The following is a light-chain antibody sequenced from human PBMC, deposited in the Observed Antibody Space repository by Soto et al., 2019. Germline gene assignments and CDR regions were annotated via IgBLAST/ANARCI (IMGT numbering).Light chain of an antibody. V-gene: IGLV1-44*01. CDR2: SND. J-gene: IGLJ1*01. CDR1: SSNIGTNT. CDR3: SSYAGGKNFYV. Sequence: QSVLTQPPSASGTPGQRVSISCSGGSSNIGTNTVNWYQHLPGTAPKLLIFSNDERPSGVPDRFSGSKSGTSASLAISGPQSDDEADYHCSSYAGGKNFYVFGTGTKLTVL.